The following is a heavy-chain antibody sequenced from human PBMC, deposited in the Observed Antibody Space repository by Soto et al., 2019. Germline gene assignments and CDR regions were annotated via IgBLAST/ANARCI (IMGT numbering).Heavy chain of an antibody. J-gene: IGHJ4*02. V-gene: IGHV3-73*01. CDR1: GFTFSGSA. CDR3: TIWAYYDSSGYYPH. D-gene: IGHD3-22*01. Sequence: PGGSLRLSCAASGFTFSGSAMHWVRQASGKGLEWVGRIRSKANSYATAYAASVKGRFTISRDDSKNTAYLQMNSLKTEDTAVYYCTIWAYYDSSGYYPHWGQGTLVTVSS. CDR2: IRSKANSYAT.